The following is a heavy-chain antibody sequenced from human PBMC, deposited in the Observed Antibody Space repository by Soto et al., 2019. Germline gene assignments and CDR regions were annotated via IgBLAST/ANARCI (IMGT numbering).Heavy chain of an antibody. CDR1: GYTFTSLD. J-gene: IGHJ4*02. D-gene: IGHD2-15*01. V-gene: IGHV1-8*01. CDR3: ARGVAAGVDF. Sequence: ASVKVSCKASGYTFTSLDISWMRQAPGQGLEWMGWMSPKTGNTGYAQKFQDRVTMTWNIATSTAYMDLSSLTSEDTAVYYCARGVAAGVDFWGQGTLVTVSS. CDR2: MSPKTGNT.